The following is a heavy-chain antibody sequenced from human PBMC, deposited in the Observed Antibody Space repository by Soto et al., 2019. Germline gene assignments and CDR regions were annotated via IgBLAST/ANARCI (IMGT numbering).Heavy chain of an antibody. CDR3: VKGSSAYRPYYFDY. V-gene: IGHV3-23*01. D-gene: IGHD3-22*01. CDR1: GFTFSTYV. CDR2: LAAGSDYT. Sequence: GGSLRLSCVASGFTFSTYVMSWVRQAPGKGLDWVSALAAGSDYTYYADSVKGRFTISRDNSKNTVYLQMNSLRDDDTAVYYCVKGSSAYRPYYFDYWGQGTLVTVSS. J-gene: IGHJ4*02.